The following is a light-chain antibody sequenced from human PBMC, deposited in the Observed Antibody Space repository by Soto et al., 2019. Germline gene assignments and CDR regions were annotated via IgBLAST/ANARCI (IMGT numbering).Light chain of an antibody. J-gene: IGKJ4*01. CDR1: QSISSW. CDR2: DAS. V-gene: IGKV1-5*01. Sequence: DIQMTQSPSTLSASVGDRVTITCRASQSISSWLAWYQQKPGKAPKLLIYDASSLESGVPSRFSGSGSDTEIPLTINNLQPYDFSTYHCQQDNRYSLTFGGGTKVEIK. CDR3: QQDNRYSLT.